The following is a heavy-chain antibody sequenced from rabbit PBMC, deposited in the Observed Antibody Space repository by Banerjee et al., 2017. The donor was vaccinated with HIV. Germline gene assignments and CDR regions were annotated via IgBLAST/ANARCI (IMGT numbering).Heavy chain of an antibody. CDR1: GFSFSNKYV. CDR3: ARDGSGSGYYMTFYFNL. CDR2: INTSSGNT. D-gene: IGHD1-1*01. Sequence: QEQLVESGGGLVKPEGSLTLTCTASGFSFSNKYVMCWVRQAPGKGLEWIGCINTSSGNTVYASWAKGRFTISKTSSTTVTLQMTSLTAADTATYFCARDGSGSGYYMTFYFNLWGPGTLVTVS. J-gene: IGHJ4*01. V-gene: IGHV1S45*01.